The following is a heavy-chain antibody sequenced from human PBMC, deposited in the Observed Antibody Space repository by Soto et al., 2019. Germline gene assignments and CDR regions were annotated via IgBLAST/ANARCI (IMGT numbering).Heavy chain of an antibody. CDR1: GFTFSDSP. D-gene: IGHD1-26*01. J-gene: IGHJ4*02. Sequence: VQLVESGGGLVQPGGSLKLSCAASGFTFSDSPMYWVSQASGKGLEWVGRIRTKGNDYATQYAESVKGRFTISRDDSKNTAYLQMNSLKTEDTAVYYCTSPILEDVLGFDYWGQGALFTVSS. CDR2: IRTKGNDYAT. CDR3: TSPILEDVLGFDY. V-gene: IGHV3-73*01.